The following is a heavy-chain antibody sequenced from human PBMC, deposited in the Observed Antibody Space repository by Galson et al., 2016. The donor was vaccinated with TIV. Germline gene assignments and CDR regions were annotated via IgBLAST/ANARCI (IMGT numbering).Heavy chain of an antibody. CDR2: IGGSGGSP. CDR3: AKRPIITIFGAGSNYCDS. D-gene: IGHD3-3*01. CDR1: GFSFSNYA. V-gene: IGHV3-23*01. Sequence: SLRLSCAASGFSFSNYAMSWVRQAPGRGLEWVSGIGGSGGSPNYGDSVKGRFTISRDNSMNILYLQMNSLRAEDTAVYYCAKRPIITIFGAGSNYCDSWGQGTLVTVSS. J-gene: IGHJ4*02.